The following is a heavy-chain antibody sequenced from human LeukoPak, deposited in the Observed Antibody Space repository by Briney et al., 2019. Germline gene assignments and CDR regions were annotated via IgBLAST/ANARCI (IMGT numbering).Heavy chain of an antibody. J-gene: IGHJ3*02. Sequence: GGSLRLSCAASGFTFSTYTMNWVRQAPGKGLEWVSYISSSSSTIYYADSVKGRFTISRDNAKNSLYLQMNSLRAEDTAVYYCARISDAFDIWGQGTMVTVSS. V-gene: IGHV3-48*01. CDR2: ISSSSSTI. CDR1: GFTFSTYT. CDR3: ARISDAFDI.